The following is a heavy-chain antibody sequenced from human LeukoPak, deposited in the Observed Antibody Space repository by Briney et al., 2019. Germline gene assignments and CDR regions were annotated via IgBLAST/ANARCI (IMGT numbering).Heavy chain of an antibody. Sequence: GGSLRLSCTASGFNFDDYTMHWVRQAPGKGLEWVSGISWGSGSIGYADSVKGRFTISRDNAENSLYLQMNSLRAEDTAVYYCAKESLRSPNSFDYWGLGILVTVSS. CDR1: GFNFDDYT. D-gene: IGHD2-21*02. CDR3: AKESLRSPNSFDY. J-gene: IGHJ4*02. CDR2: ISWGSGSI. V-gene: IGHV3-9*01.